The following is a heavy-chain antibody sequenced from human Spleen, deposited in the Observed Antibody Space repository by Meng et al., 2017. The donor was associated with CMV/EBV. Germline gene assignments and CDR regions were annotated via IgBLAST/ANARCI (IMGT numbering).Heavy chain of an antibody. D-gene: IGHD3-22*01. Sequence: GGSLRLSCGASGFTFDGYAMHGVRQAPGKGPEWVSGISWNSGSLGYAASVKGRFTISRDNAKNSLYLVMNSLRDEDTALYYCAKDKTHYYDSSGVFVSWGQGTLVTVSS. CDR1: GFTFDGYA. CDR3: AKDKTHYYDSSGVFVS. V-gene: IGHV3-9*01. J-gene: IGHJ1*01. CDR2: ISWNSGSL.